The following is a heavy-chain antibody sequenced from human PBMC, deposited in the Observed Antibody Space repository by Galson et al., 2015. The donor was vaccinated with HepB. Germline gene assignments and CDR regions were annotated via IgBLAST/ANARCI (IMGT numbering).Heavy chain of an antibody. CDR3: ARGLVVYYMDV. CDR2: ISPNSGGT. CDR1: GYTFTGYY. J-gene: IGHJ6*03. Sequence: SVKVSCKASGYTFTGYYMHWVRQAPGQGLEWMGRISPNSGGTNYEQRFQGRVTMTRDTSISTAYMELSRLRSDDTAVYYCARGLVVYYMDVWGKGTTVTVSS. D-gene: IGHD2-15*01. V-gene: IGHV1-2*06.